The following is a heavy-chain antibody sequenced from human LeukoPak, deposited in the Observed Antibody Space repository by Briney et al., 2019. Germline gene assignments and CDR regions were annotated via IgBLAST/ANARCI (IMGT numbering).Heavy chain of an antibody. CDR3: ARASIAAGPYYFDY. J-gene: IGHJ4*02. CDR2: IKQDGSEK. D-gene: IGHD6-25*01. CDR1: GFTFSSYW. Sequence: PGGSLRLSRAASGFTFSSYWMSWVRQAPGKGLQWVANIKQDGSEKYYVDSVKGRFTISRDNAKNSLYLQMSSLRAEDTAVYYCARASIAAGPYYFDYWGQGTLVTVSS. V-gene: IGHV3-7*01.